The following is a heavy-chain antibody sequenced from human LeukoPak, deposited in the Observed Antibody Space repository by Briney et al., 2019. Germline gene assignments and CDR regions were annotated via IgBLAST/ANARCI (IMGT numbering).Heavy chain of an antibody. CDR3: AKEAVAGTGYYYGMDV. D-gene: IGHD6-19*01. CDR1: GFTFSSYA. V-gene: IGHV3-23*01. J-gene: IGHJ6*02. CDR2: ISGSGGST. Sequence: PGGSPRLSCAASGFTFSSYAMSWVRQAPGKGLEWVSAISGSGGSTYYADSVKGRFAISRDNSKNTLYLQMNSLRAEDTAVYYCAKEAVAGTGYYYGMDVWGQGTTVTVSS.